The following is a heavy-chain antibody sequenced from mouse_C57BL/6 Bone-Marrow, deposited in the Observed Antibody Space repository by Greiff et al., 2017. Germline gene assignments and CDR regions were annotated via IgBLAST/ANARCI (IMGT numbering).Heavy chain of an antibody. Sequence: EVKVVESGGGLVKPGGSLKLSCAASGFTFSDYGMHWVRQAPEKGLEWVAYISSGSSTIYYADTVKGRFTISRDNAKNTLFLQMTSLRSEDTAMYYCARFDRLWYFDGWGTGTTVTVSS. CDR2: ISSGSSTI. V-gene: IGHV5-17*01. J-gene: IGHJ1*03. CDR3: ARFDRLWYFDG. CDR1: GFTFSDYG.